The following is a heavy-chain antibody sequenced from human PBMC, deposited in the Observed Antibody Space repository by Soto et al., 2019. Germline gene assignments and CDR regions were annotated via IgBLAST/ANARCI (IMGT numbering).Heavy chain of an antibody. CDR1: GGSISSYY. CDR3: ARFITSTQQLWSPVAGMDV. CDR2: IYYSGST. J-gene: IGHJ6*02. D-gene: IGHD5-18*01. Sequence: SETLSLTCTVSGGSISSYYWSWIRQPPGKGLEWIGYIYYSGSTNYNPSLKSRVTISVDTSKNQFSLKLSSVTAADTAVYYCARFITSTQQLWSPVAGMDVWGQGTTVTVSS. V-gene: IGHV4-59*08.